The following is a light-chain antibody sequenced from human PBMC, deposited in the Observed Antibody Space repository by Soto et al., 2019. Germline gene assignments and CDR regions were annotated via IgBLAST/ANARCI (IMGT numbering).Light chain of an antibody. Sequence: QSVLTQPPSVSGAPGQRVTISCTGSSSNIGAGYDVHWYRQLPGTAPKLLIHHNSNRPSGVTDRFSGSKSGTSASLAITGLQAEDEADYYCQSYDSSLSGSRVFGTGTRVTVL. CDR3: QSYDSSLSGSRV. CDR2: HNS. J-gene: IGLJ1*01. CDR1: SSNIGAGYD. V-gene: IGLV1-40*01.